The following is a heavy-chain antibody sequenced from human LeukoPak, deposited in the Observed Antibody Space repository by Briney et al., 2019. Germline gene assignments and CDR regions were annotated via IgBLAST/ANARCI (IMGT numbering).Heavy chain of an antibody. Sequence: GESLQISCQGSGYSFTSYWIGWVRQMPGKGLEWMGIIYPGDSDTRYSPSFQGQVTISADKSISTAYLQWSSLKASDTAMYYCARHAPISYYDSSGYYNAFDIWGQGTMVTVSS. J-gene: IGHJ3*02. CDR2: IYPGDSDT. CDR1: GYSFTSYW. CDR3: ARHAPISYYDSSGYYNAFDI. D-gene: IGHD3-22*01. V-gene: IGHV5-51*01.